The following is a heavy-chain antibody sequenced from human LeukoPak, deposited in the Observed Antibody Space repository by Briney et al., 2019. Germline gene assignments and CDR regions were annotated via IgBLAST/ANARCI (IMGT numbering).Heavy chain of an antibody. J-gene: IGHJ1*01. CDR2: ILYDGRNK. CDR3: ARDITAAQLEYSSSYPFQH. CDR1: GFTFSNFA. D-gene: IGHD6-6*01. V-gene: IGHV3-30*03. Sequence: PGRSLRLSCAASGFTFSNFAIHWVRQAPGKGLEWVAVILYDGRNKYYGDSVEGRFTISRDNSKNTVYLEMNSLRAEDTAVYYCARDITAAQLEYSSSYPFQHWGQGTLVTVSS.